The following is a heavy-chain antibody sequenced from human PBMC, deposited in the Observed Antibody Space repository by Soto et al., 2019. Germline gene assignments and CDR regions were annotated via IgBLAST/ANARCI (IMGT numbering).Heavy chain of an antibody. CDR2: INHSGST. D-gene: IGHD2-2*01. CDR3: ARRGLGYCSSTSCSNFDY. J-gene: IGHJ4*02. CDR1: GGSFSGYY. Sequence: QVQLQQWGAGLLKPSETLSLTCAVYGGSFSGYYWSWIRQPPGKGLEWIGEINHSGSTNYNPSLKSRVTISVDTSKNQSSLKLSSVTAADTAVYYCARRGLGYCSSTSCSNFDYWGQGTLVTVSS. V-gene: IGHV4-34*01.